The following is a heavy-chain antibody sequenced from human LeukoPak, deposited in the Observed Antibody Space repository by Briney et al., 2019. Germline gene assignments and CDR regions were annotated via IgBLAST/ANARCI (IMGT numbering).Heavy chain of an antibody. V-gene: IGHV3-48*03. J-gene: IGHJ4*02. CDR2: ISSSGSTI. CDR1: GFTFSSYE. D-gene: IGHD3-3*01. CDR3: ARAGTVLRFSSLDY. Sequence: PGGSLRLSCAASGFTFSSYEMNWVRQAPGKGLEWVSYISSSGSTIYYADSVKGRFTISRDNAKNSLYLQMNSLRAEDTAVYYCARAGTVLRFSSLDYWGQGTLVTVSS.